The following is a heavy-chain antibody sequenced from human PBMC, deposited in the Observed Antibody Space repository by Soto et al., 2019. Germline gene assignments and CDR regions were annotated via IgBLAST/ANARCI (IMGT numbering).Heavy chain of an antibody. V-gene: IGHV3-23*01. CDR3: AKGTCKSGGSCYSTFDY. D-gene: IGHD2-15*01. CDR2: ISGSGGST. Sequence: EVQLLESGGGLVQPGGSLRLSCAASGFTFSSYAMSWVRQAPGKGLEWVSVISGSGGSTYYADSVKGRFTISRDNSKNTLYLQMNSRRAEDTAVYYCAKGTCKSGGSCYSTFDYWGQGTLVTVSS. CDR1: GFTFSSYA. J-gene: IGHJ4*02.